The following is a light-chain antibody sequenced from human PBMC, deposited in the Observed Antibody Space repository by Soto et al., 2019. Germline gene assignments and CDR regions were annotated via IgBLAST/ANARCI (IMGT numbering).Light chain of an antibody. CDR1: RSISNY. CDR2: GAS. CDR3: RQSDTAPYT. Sequence: DIQMTQSPSSLSAYVGDAVSLTCRASRSISNYLNWYQQKPGRPPKLLISGASSLQREVPSRFSDSGSGTSFTLTITSLQRDDLAIYLCRQSDTAPYTSGPGT. J-gene: IGKJ2*01. V-gene: IGKV1-39*01.